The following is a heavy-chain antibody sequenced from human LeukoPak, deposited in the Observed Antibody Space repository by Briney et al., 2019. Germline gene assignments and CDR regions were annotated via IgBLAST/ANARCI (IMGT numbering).Heavy chain of an antibody. J-gene: IGHJ3*02. V-gene: IGHV3-21*01. CDR2: ISSSSSYI. CDR3: ARVFLAWDLHYASGRGNTDI. CDR1: GFTFSSYS. Sequence: GGSLRLSCAASGFTFSSYSMNWVRQAPGKGLEWVSSISSSSSYIYYADSVKGRFTISRDNAKNSLYLQMNSLRAEDTAVYYCARVFLAWDLHYASGRGNTDIWGQGTMVTVSS. D-gene: IGHD3-10*01.